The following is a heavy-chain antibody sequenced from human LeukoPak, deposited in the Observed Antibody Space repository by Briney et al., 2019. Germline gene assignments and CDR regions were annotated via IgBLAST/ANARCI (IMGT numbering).Heavy chain of an antibody. CDR3: ARMDWGAFDI. J-gene: IGHJ3*02. D-gene: IGHD3-10*01. Sequence: SQTLSLTCTVSGGSISSGSYYWSWIRQPAGKGLEWIGRIYTSGSTNYNPSLKSRVTISVDTSKNQFSLKLSSVTAADTAVYYCARMDWGAFDIWGQGTMVTVSS. CDR1: GGSISSGSYY. V-gene: IGHV4-61*02. CDR2: IYTSGST.